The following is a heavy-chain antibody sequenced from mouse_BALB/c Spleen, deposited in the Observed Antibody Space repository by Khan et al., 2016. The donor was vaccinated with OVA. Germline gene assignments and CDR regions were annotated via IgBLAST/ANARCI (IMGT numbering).Heavy chain of an antibody. Sequence: VQLQESGAELVRPGVSVKISCKGSGYTFTDFSMHWVKQSHAQSLEWIGVISTYYGDSIYNQKFKGKATMTVDKSSSTAYMELARLTSEDAAIYYCARGSGNYRFAYGGQGTLVTVSA. CDR1: GYTFTDFS. V-gene: IGHV1S137*01. D-gene: IGHD2-1*01. J-gene: IGHJ3*01. CDR2: ISTYYGDS. CDR3: ARGSGNYRFAY.